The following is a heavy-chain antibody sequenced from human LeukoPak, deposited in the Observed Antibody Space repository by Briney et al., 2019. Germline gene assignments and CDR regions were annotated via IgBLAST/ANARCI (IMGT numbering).Heavy chain of an antibody. V-gene: IGHV4-59*01. Sequence: SETLSLTCTVSGGSISGYYWSWIRQPPGKGLEWIGYIYYSGSTNYNPSLKSRVTISVDSSKNQFSLKLTSMTAADTAMYYCARQVGATRIDYWGQGALVTVSS. CDR3: ARQVGATRIDY. CDR2: IYYSGST. D-gene: IGHD1-26*01. CDR1: GGSISGYY. J-gene: IGHJ4*02.